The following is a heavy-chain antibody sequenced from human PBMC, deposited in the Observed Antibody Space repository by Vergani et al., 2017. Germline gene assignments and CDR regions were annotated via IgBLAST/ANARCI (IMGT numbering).Heavy chain of an antibody. CDR2: INPSSGRP. Sequence: QVQLVQSGAEVKKPGASVRVSCKASGYTFTNFYIHWVRQAPGQGLEWMGLINPSSGRPTYAQKFQGRVTMTRDTSTRTLYMEVSSLRSEDTAVYFCTRQDRDVWGRYTWFDPWGQGTLVTVSS. CDR3: TRQDRDVWGRYTWFDP. J-gene: IGHJ5*02. V-gene: IGHV1-46*03. CDR1: GYTFTNFY. D-gene: IGHD3-16*01.